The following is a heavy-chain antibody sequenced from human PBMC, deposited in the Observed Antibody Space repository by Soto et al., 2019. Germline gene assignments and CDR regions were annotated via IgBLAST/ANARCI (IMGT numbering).Heavy chain of an antibody. CDR3: ARPSGGWPNYYYYGMDV. CDR2: IYPGDSDT. D-gene: IGHD6-19*01. Sequence: ESLTICCTGSGYTFTDYWIGLVRQLPGKGLEWMGIIYPGDSDTRYSPSFQGQVTISADKSISTAYLQWSSLKASDTAMYYCARPSGGWPNYYYYGMDVWGQGTKVTVYS. V-gene: IGHV5-51*01. J-gene: IGHJ6*02. CDR1: GYTFTDYW.